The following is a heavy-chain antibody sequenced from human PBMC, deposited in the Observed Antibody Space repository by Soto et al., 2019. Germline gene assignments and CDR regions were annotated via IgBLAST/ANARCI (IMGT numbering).Heavy chain of an antibody. Sequence: QITLKESGPTLVKPTQTLTLTCTFSGFSLSTSGVGVGWIRQPPGKALEWLALIYWDDDKRYSPSLKSRLTITKDTSKNKVVLTRTTMDPVDTATYYCAHFYGAYAPPFYYDDYKDVWGKGSTVTVCS. CDR2: IYWDDDK. D-gene: IGHD4-17*01. J-gene: IGHJ6*03. CDR3: AHFYGAYAPPFYYDDYKDV. V-gene: IGHV2-5*02. CDR1: GFSLSTSGVG.